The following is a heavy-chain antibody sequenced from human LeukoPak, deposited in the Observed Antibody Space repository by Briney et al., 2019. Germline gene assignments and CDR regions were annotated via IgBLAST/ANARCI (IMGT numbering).Heavy chain of an antibody. D-gene: IGHD6-6*01. J-gene: IGHJ4*02. Sequence: SETLSLTCTISDASVSSDNYYWSWIRQPPGKGLEYIGYVYYSGSTYYNPSLTSRVTISVDTSKNHFSLNLSSVTAADTAVYYCARRKAIRPRDYYFDYWGQGTLVTVSS. CDR3: ARRKAIRPRDYYFDY. CDR1: DASVSSDNYY. V-gene: IGHV4-61*03. CDR2: VYYSGST.